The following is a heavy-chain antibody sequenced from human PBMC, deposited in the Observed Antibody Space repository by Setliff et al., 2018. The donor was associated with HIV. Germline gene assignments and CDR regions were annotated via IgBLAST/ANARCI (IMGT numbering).Heavy chain of an antibody. Sequence: ASVKVSCKASGYTFRNYGISWVRQVPGQGVEWMGWISSNTGNPTYAQDFTGRFVFSLDTSVNTAYLQITTLKAEDSAVYYCARANIYSDAFDIWGQGTMVTVSS. D-gene: IGHD2-21*01. CDR1: GYTFRNYG. J-gene: IGHJ3*02. V-gene: IGHV7-4-1*02. CDR2: ISSNTGNP. CDR3: ARANIYSDAFDI.